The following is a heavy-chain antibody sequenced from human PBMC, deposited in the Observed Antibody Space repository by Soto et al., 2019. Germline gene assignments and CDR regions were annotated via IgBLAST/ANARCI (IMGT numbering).Heavy chain of an antibody. Sequence: SETLSLTCTVSGGSISSYYWSWIRQPPGKGLEWIGYIYYSGSTNYNPSLKSRVTISVDTSKNQFSLKLSSVTAADTAVYYCARFEYYDSSGYLDLGTKWGQGTRVTVAS. CDR3: ARFEYYDSSGYLDLGTK. CDR1: GGSISSYY. J-gene: IGHJ4*02. CDR2: IYYSGST. V-gene: IGHV4-59*01. D-gene: IGHD3-22*01.